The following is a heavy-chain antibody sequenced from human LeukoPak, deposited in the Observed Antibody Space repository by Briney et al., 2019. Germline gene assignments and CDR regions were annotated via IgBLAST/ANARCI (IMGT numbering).Heavy chain of an antibody. D-gene: IGHD2-8*01. CDR2: ISWNSGSI. J-gene: IGHJ4*02. CDR1: GFTFSSYA. Sequence: PGGSLRLSCAASGFTFSSYAMSWVRQAPGKGLEWVSGISWNSGSIGYADSVKGRFTISRDNAKNSLYLQMNSLRAEDTALYYCAKGVGYCTNGVCYPLDYWGQGTLVTVSS. V-gene: IGHV3-9*01. CDR3: AKGVGYCTNGVCYPLDY.